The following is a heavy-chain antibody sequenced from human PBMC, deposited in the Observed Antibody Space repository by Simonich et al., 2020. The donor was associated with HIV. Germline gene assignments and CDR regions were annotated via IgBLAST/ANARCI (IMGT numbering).Heavy chain of an antibody. CDR3: ATHGPGSYSSALDI. J-gene: IGHJ3*02. D-gene: IGHD1-26*01. V-gene: IGHV1-2*06. CDR2: LSPNNGGT. Sequence: QVHLVQSGAEVKKPGASVKVSCTASGDTSTNYYIHWVRQAPGQGLGGRGRLSPNNGGTDYPQKFQGRVTMTRDTSISTAYMELNRLKSDDTAIYYCATHGPGSYSSALDIWGQGTMVTVSS. CDR1: GDTSTNYY.